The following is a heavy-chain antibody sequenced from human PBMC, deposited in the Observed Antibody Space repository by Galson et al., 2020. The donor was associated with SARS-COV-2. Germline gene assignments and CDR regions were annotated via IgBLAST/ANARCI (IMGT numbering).Heavy chain of an antibody. Sequence: GGSLRLSCAASGFTFSSYAMHWVRQAPGKGLEWVAVISYDGSNKYYADSVKGRFTISRDNSKNTLYLQMNSLRAEDTAVYYCARGRGVIGILVDPPLAHWGQGTLVTVSS. CDR1: GFTFSSYA. CDR3: ARGRGVIGILVDPPLAH. CDR2: ISYDGSNK. D-gene: IGHD3-10*01. V-gene: IGHV3-30*04. J-gene: IGHJ4*02.